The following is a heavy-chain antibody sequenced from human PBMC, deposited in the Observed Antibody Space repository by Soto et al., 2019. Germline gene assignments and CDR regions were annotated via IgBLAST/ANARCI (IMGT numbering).Heavy chain of an antibody. CDR2: IIPIFCTA. D-gene: IGHD5-18*01. CDR3: ARGYSYGAY. V-gene: IGHV1-69*01. Sequence: QVQLVQSGAEVKKPGSSVKVSCKASGGTFSSYAISWVRQAPGQGLEWMGGIIPIFCTANYAQKFQGRVTITAHEPTSAAYMGLSSLRSDDTAVYYCARGYSYGAYWGQGTLVTVSS. J-gene: IGHJ4*02. CDR1: GGTFSSYA.